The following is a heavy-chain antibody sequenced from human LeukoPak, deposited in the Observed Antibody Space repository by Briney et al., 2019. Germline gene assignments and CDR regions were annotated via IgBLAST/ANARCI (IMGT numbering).Heavy chain of an antibody. D-gene: IGHD6-6*01. CDR1: GGTISSYY. Sequence: SETLSLTCTVSGGTISSYYWSWIRQPPGKGLEWIGYIYYSGSTNYNPSLKSRVTISVDTSKNQFSLKLSSVTAADTAVYYCARRSMAARWEDYYYYYMDVWGKGTTVTVSS. V-gene: IGHV4-59*08. CDR2: IYYSGST. J-gene: IGHJ6*03. CDR3: ARRSMAARWEDYYYYYMDV.